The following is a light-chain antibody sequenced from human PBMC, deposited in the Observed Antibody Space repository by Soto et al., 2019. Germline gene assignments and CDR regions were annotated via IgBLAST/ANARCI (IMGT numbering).Light chain of an antibody. J-gene: IGLJ1*01. CDR2: DVS. CDR1: SSDVGDYNY. CDR3: SSYTSSSTYV. V-gene: IGLV2-14*01. Sequence: QSALTQPASVSGSPGQSITISCTGTSSDVGDYNYVSWYQQHPGKAPKLIIYDVSNRPSGVSDRFSGSKSGNTASLTISGLQAEDEVDYHCSSYTSSSTYVFGTGTKLTVL.